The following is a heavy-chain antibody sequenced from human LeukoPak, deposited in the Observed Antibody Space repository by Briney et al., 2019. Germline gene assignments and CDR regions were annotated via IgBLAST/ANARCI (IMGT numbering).Heavy chain of an antibody. J-gene: IGHJ4*02. D-gene: IGHD6-19*01. CDR1: GFTFDDYA. CDR3: AKDTSYSSGWFYFDY. CDR2: ISWNSGSI. Sequence: GGSLRLSCAASGFTFDDYAMHWVRQAPGKGLEWVSGISWNSGSIGYADSVKGRFTISRDNAKNSLYLQMNSLRVEDMALYYCAKDTSYSSGWFYFDYWGQGTLVTVSS. V-gene: IGHV3-9*03.